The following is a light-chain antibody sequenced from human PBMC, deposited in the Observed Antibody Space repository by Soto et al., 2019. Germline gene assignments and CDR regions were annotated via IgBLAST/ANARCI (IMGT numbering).Light chain of an antibody. CDR2: GAS. CDR3: QQYAISPLT. Sequence: EIVLTQSPGSVSLSPGERATLSCRASETVKKNSLAWYQQKPGQAPRLLIYGASRRATGIPDSFSVSGSETDFILTISRLEPDNSAVYYCQQYAISPLTFGGGTKVEI. V-gene: IGKV3-20*01. J-gene: IGKJ4*01. CDR1: ETVKKNS.